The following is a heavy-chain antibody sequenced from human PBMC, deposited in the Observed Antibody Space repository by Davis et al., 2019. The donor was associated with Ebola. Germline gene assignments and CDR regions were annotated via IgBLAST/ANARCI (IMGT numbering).Heavy chain of an antibody. Sequence: ESLKISCTVSGGSITSYCWNWIRQPPGKGLEWIGYFDDSGGTTFNPSLKSRVAMSVDASKNQFSLKLNSVTAADTAVYYCARGDRQGYNCGLCNYWGQGTLVTVSS. CDR1: GGSITSYC. CDR3: ARGDRQGYNCGLCNY. J-gene: IGHJ4*02. D-gene: IGHD5-24*01. CDR2: FDDSGGT. V-gene: IGHV4-59*01.